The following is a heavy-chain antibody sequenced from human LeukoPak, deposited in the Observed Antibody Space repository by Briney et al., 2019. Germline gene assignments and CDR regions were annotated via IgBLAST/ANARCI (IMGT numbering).Heavy chain of an antibody. Sequence: ASVKVSCKASGYTFTGYYMHWVRQAPGQGLEWMGWINPNSGGTNYAQKFQGRVTMTRDTSISTAYTELSRLRSDDTAVYYCARSYGSGNVYYYYYMDVWGKGTTVTVSS. V-gene: IGHV1-2*02. CDR1: GYTFTGYY. CDR3: ARSYGSGNVYYYYYMDV. D-gene: IGHD3-10*01. CDR2: INPNSGGT. J-gene: IGHJ6*03.